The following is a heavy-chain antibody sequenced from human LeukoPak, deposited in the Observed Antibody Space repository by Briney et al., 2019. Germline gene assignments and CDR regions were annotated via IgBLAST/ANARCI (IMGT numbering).Heavy chain of an antibody. V-gene: IGHV4-61*02. CDR2: ISSSGST. CDR1: GDSISSGDYY. J-gene: IGHJ5*02. CDR3: AREAYYGAGSNWFDP. D-gene: IGHD3-10*01. Sequence: TSQTLSLTCTVSGDSISSGDYYWSWIRQPAGKGLEWIGRISSSGSTNYNPSLKSRVTISVDTSKNQFSLKLSSVTAADTAVYYCAREAYYGAGSNWFDPWGQGTLVTVSS.